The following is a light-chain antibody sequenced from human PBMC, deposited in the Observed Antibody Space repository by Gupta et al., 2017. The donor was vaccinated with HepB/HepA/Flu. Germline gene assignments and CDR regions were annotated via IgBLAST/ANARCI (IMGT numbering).Light chain of an antibody. V-gene: IGLV2-11*01. CDR3: CSFAGSYTLYV. CDR2: DVS. J-gene: IGLJ1*01. CDR1: SGDVGGYNY. Sequence: QSALTQPRSVSGSPGQSVTISCTGTSGDVGGYNYVSWYQQHPGKAPKLMIFDVSKRPSGVPDRFSASKSGNTASLTISGLQAEDEADYYRCSFAGSYTLYVFGTGTKVTVL.